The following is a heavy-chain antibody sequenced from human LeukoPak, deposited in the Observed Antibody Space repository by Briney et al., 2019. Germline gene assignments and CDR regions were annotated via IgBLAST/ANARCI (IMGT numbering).Heavy chain of an antibody. J-gene: IGHJ4*02. CDR2: IYSGGST. Sequence: PGGSLRLSCAASGFTVSSNYMSWVRQAPGKGLEWVSVIYSGGSTYYADSVKGRFTISRDNSKNTLYLQMNSLRVEDTALYYCAKNYGSGSYGFDYWGQGTLVTVSS. CDR1: GFTVSSNY. D-gene: IGHD3-10*01. CDR3: AKNYGSGSYGFDY. V-gene: IGHV3-53*01.